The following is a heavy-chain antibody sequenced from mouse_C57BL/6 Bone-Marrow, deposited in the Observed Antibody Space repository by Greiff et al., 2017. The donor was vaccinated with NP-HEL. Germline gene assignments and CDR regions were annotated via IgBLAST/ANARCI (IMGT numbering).Heavy chain of an antibody. CDR3: VSGYYGSSYDYAMDY. Sequence: EVQGVESGGGLVQPKGSLKLSCAASGFSFNTYAMNWVRQAPGKGLEWVARIRSKSNNYATYYADSVKDRFTISRDDSESMLYLQMNNLKTEDTAMYYCVSGYYGSSYDYAMDYWGQGTSVTVSS. V-gene: IGHV10-1*01. CDR1: GFSFNTYA. CDR2: IRSKSNNYAT. J-gene: IGHJ4*01. D-gene: IGHD1-1*01.